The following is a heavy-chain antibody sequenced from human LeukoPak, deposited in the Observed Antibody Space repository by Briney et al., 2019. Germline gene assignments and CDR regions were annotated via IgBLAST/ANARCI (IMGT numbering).Heavy chain of an antibody. J-gene: IGHJ5*02. D-gene: IGHD6-19*01. V-gene: IGHV3-15*01. CDR1: GFTFSSYA. Sequence: GGSLRLSCAASGFTFSSYAMSWVRQAPGKGLEWVGRIKSKADGGTTDYAAPVKGRFTISRDDSKNTLYLQMNSLKTEDTAVYYCTTDAEYSSGWYPPWFDPWGQGTLVTVSS. CDR3: TTDAEYSSGWYPPWFDP. CDR2: IKSKADGGTT.